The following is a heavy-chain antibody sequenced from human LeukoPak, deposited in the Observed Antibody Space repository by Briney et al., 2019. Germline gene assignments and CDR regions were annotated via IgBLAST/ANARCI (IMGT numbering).Heavy chain of an antibody. D-gene: IGHD4-17*01. J-gene: IGHJ4*02. CDR2: IYHSGST. CDR1: GGSFSGYY. V-gene: IGHV4-34*01. Sequence: SETLSLTCAVYGGSFSGYYWSWIRQPPGKGLEWIGSIYHSGSTYYNPSLKSRVTISVDTSKNQFSLKLSSVTAADTAVYYCARGEMTTVTTNFDYWGQGTLVTVSS. CDR3: ARGEMTTVTTNFDY.